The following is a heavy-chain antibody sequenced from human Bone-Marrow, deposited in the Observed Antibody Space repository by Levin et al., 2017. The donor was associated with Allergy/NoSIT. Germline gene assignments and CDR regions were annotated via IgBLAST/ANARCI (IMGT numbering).Heavy chain of an antibody. CDR2: IKRKTDGGTT. V-gene: IGHV3-15*05. CDR3: TTEGGYCSKTNCFFPESEY. Sequence: PGGSLRLSCAASGFNFTNAWMSWVRQVPGKGLEWVGRIKRKTDGGTTDYATAVKGRFTISRDDSRNTLYLQMNSLKIDDTAVYYCTTEGGYCSKTNCFFPESEYWGRGSLLTVSS. D-gene: IGHD2-2*01. J-gene: IGHJ4*02. CDR1: GFNFTNAW.